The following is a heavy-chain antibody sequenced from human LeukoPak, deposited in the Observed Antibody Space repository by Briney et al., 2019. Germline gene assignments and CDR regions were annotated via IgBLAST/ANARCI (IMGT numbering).Heavy chain of an antibody. Sequence: ASVKVSCKASGYTFTSNAMHWVRQAPGQGLEWMGWINTNTGNPMYAQGFTGRFVFSLDTSVSTAYLQISSLEAEDTAIYYCAREAYGSGSYHFDYWGQGTLVTASS. D-gene: IGHD3-10*01. J-gene: IGHJ4*02. CDR3: AREAYGSGSYHFDY. CDR1: GYTFTSNA. CDR2: INTNTGNP. V-gene: IGHV7-4-1*02.